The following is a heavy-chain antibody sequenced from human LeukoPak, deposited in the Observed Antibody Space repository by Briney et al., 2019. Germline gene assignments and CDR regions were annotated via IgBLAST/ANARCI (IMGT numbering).Heavy chain of an antibody. CDR1: GYTLTSDG. CDR3: ARALPGCGSTNYYGLDY. V-gene: IGHV7-4-1*02. Sequence: ASVTVSCKASGYTLTSDGMNWVRQAPGQGLEWMGWINTNTGNPTYGQGFTGRFVFSLDTSVNTAYLQISSLKADDTAMYYCARALPGCGSTNYYGLDYWGQGTLVTVSS. D-gene: IGHD2-2*01. CDR2: INTNTGNP. J-gene: IGHJ4*02.